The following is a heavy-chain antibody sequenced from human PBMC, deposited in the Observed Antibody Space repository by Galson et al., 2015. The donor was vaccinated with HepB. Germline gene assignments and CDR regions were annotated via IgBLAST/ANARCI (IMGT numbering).Heavy chain of an antibody. CDR1: GFTFSSYS. CDR3: AREEYYYDSSGQVGLTFDY. D-gene: IGHD3-22*01. CDR2: ISSSSSTI. V-gene: IGHV3-48*01. J-gene: IGHJ4*02. Sequence: SLRLSCAASGFTFSSYSMNWVRQAPGKGLEWVSYISSSSSTIYYADSVKGRFTISRDNAKNSLYLQMNSLRAEDTAVYYCAREEYYYDSSGQVGLTFDYWGQGTLVTVSS.